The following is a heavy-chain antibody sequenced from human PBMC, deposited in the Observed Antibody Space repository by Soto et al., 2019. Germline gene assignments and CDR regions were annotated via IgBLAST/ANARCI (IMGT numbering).Heavy chain of an antibody. D-gene: IGHD1-26*01. CDR1: GFTFSSYG. V-gene: IGHV3-33*01. CDR2: IWYDGSNK. CDR3: ARMEWEPTYFDY. Sequence: QVQLVESGGGVVQPGRSLRLSCAASGFTFSSYGMHWVRQAPGKGLEWVAVIWYDGSNKYYADSVKGRFTISRDNSKNTLYLQMNSLRAEDKAVYYCARMEWEPTYFDYWGQGTLVTVSS. J-gene: IGHJ4*02.